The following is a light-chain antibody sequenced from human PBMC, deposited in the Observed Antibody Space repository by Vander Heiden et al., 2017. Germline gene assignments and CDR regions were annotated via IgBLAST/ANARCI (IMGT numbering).Light chain of an antibody. CDR1: NIEDKT. J-gene: IGLJ1*01. V-gene: IGLV3-21*02. CDR2: DAS. Sequence: SYVLTKTPSVSVAPGQTATITGRGNNIEDKTVHWYQQKPGQAPVLVVYDASARPSGIPERFSGSNSGHTATLTISRVEAGDEADYYCQVWDSSSDHYVFGIGTKVTVL. CDR3: QVWDSSSDHYV.